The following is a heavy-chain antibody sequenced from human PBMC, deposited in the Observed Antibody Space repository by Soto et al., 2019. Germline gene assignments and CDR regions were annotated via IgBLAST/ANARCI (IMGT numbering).Heavy chain of an antibody. CDR2: IYHSGST. Sequence: QVQLQESGPGLVKPSGTLSLTCAVSGGSISSSNWWSWVRQPPGKGLEWIGEIYHSGSTNYNPSLKSRGTISVDKSKNQCSLKLSSVPAADTAVYYCARDYMWFGELLASHYGMDVWGQGTTVTVSS. J-gene: IGHJ6*02. CDR3: ARDYMWFGELLASHYGMDV. D-gene: IGHD3-10*01. CDR1: GGSISSSNW. V-gene: IGHV4-4*02.